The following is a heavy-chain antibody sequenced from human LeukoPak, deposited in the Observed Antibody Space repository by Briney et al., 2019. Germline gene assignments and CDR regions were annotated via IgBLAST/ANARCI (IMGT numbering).Heavy chain of an antibody. Sequence: GESLKISCKGSGYSFTSYWIGWVRQMPGKGLEWMGIIYPGDSDTRYSPSFQGQVTISADKSISTAYLQWSSLKASDTAMYYCANYYESSGYYYRQYFQHWGQGTLVTVSS. CDR2: IYPGDSDT. D-gene: IGHD3-22*01. J-gene: IGHJ1*01. CDR3: ANYYESSGYYYRQYFQH. CDR1: GYSFTSYW. V-gene: IGHV5-51*01.